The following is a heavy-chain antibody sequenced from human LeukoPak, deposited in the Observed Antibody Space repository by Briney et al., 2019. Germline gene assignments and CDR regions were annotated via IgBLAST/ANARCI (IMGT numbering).Heavy chain of an antibody. V-gene: IGHV3-23*01. CDR2: IGGDGNT. CDR3: AKDILRWSFDS. CDR1: GFTFSGTA. J-gene: IGHJ4*02. Sequence: PGGSLRLSCAASGFTFSGTAMAWVRQAPGQGLEWVSGIGGDGNTHYADSVRGRFTISRDISKNTVSLQMSSLRAEDTAVYSCAKDILRWSFDSWGQGILVTVSS. D-gene: IGHD4-23*01.